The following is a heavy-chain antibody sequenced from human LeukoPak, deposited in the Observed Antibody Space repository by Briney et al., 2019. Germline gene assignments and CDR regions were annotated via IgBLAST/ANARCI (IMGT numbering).Heavy chain of an antibody. J-gene: IGHJ3*02. V-gene: IGHV1-2*02. Sequence: ASVKVSCKASGYTFTGYYMHWVRQAPGQGLEWMGWINPNSGGTNYAQKFQGRVTITTDESTSTAYMELSSLRSEDTAVYYCARRIAARADAFDIWGQGTMVTVSS. CDR2: INPNSGGT. CDR3: ARRIAARADAFDI. CDR1: GYTFTGYY. D-gene: IGHD6-6*01.